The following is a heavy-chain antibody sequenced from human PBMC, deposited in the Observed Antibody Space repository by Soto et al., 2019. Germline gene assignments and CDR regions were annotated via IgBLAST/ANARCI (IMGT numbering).Heavy chain of an antibody. Sequence: EVQLLESGGGLVHPGGSLKLACRVSGVTFSSYAMGWVRQTPETGLECVSGIDGSGFDTSYAYVVKVRFTISRDNSETTMYLKMKILRAEDTARYYCAKELLDSAYAATSAFDFWGPGTLVTVTS. CDR2: IDGSGFDT. V-gene: IGHV3-23*01. CDR3: AKELLDSAYAATSAFDF. J-gene: IGHJ4*02. CDR1: GVTFSSYA. D-gene: IGHD2-2*01.